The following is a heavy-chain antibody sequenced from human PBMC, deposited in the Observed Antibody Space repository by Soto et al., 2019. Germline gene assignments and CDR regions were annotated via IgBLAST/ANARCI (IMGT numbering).Heavy chain of an antibody. CDR2: ISGSGGST. Sequence: GGSLRHSWAASGFTFSNYAMIWVRQAPGKGLEWVSAISGSGGSTYYADSVKGRFTISRDNSKNTLYLQMNSLRAEETAVYYCAKQEATLYYYYYYMDVWGKGTTVTVSS. V-gene: IGHV3-23*01. J-gene: IGHJ6*03. CDR1: GFTFSNYA. CDR3: AKQEATLYYYYYYMDV.